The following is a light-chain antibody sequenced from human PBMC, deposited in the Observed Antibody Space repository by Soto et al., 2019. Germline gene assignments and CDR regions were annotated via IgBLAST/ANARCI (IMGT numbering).Light chain of an antibody. CDR2: DGS. Sequence: EIVLTQSPGTLSLSPGERATLSCRASQSVSSNFLAWYQQKPGQAPRLLIYDGSNRATGIPDRFSGSGSGTDFTLTISRLEPEDFAVYYCQHYGSSPSTFGRGTKVEIK. V-gene: IGKV3-20*01. J-gene: IGKJ1*01. CDR1: QSVSSNF. CDR3: QHYGSSPST.